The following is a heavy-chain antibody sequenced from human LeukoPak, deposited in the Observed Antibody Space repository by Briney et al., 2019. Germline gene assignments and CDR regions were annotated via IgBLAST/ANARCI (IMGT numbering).Heavy chain of an antibody. CDR2: IYYSGST. D-gene: IGHD6-13*01. CDR3: ARGRRSSWYHSI. Sequence: SETLSLTCTVSGASIRSNFWSWIRQPPGKGLEWIGYIYYSGSTNYNPSLKSRVTISVDTSKNQFSLKLSSVTAADTAVYYCARGRRSSWYHSIWGQGTMVTVSS. J-gene: IGHJ3*02. V-gene: IGHV4-59*01. CDR1: GASIRSNF.